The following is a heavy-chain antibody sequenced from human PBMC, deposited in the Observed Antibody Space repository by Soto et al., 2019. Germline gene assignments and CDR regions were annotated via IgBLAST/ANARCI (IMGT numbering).Heavy chain of an antibody. CDR3: AKDSQSVAVSAARVYGMDV. D-gene: IGHD2-2*01. CDR1: GFTFSSYA. V-gene: IGHV3-23*01. J-gene: IGHJ6*02. Sequence: HPGGSLRLSCAGSGFTFSSYAMTWVRQAPGKGLEWVSTLSNDGGHTYYADSVKGRFTISRDNSKDTLYLQMNSLRAEDTAVYYCAKDSQSVAVSAARVYGMDVWGQGTTVTVSS. CDR2: LSNDGGHT.